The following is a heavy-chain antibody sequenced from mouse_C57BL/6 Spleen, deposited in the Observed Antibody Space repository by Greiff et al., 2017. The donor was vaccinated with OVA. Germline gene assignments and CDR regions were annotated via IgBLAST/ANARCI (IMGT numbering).Heavy chain of an antibody. V-gene: IGHV1-82*01. CDR2: IYPGDGDT. Sequence: QVQLKESGPELVKPGASVKISCKASGYAFSSSWMNWVKQRPGKGLEWIGRIYPGDGDTNYNGKFKGKATLTADKSSSTAYMQLSSLTSEDSAVYFCAREYGNYGWYFDVWGTGTTVTVSS. CDR3: AREYGNYGWYFDV. J-gene: IGHJ1*03. CDR1: GYAFSSSW. D-gene: IGHD2-1*01.